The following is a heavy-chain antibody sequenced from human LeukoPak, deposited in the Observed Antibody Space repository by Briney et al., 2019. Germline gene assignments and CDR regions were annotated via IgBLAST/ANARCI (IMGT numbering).Heavy chain of an antibody. D-gene: IGHD2-2*01. J-gene: IGHJ4*02. CDR1: GFTFSDYY. CDR2: TYNSGTTI. CDR3: ARVAYPWYFDY. V-gene: IGHV3-11*04. Sequence: PGGSLRLSCAASGFTFSDYYMSWIRQAPGQGLECISYTYNSGTTIFYADSVKGRFTISRDNAKNSPYLQMNSLRAEDTAVYYCARVAYPWYFDYWGQGTLVTVSS.